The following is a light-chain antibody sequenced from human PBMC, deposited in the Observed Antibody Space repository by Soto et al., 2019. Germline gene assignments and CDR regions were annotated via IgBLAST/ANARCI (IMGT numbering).Light chain of an antibody. Sequence: DIQMTQSPSTLSASVGDRVTITCRARQTINRWLAWYQQRPGKAPNLLIHKASTLEVGVPSRFSGSASGTEFTLTISSLQPDDFAVYFCLQYNVYPLSFGGGTKVEIK. CDR2: KAS. V-gene: IGKV1-5*03. CDR3: LQYNVYPLS. CDR1: QTINRW. J-gene: IGKJ4*01.